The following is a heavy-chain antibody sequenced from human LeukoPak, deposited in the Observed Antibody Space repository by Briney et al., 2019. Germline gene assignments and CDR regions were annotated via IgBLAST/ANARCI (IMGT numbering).Heavy chain of an antibody. J-gene: IGHJ6*02. CDR1: GYTFTSYD. D-gene: IGHD3-3*01. V-gene: IGHV1-8*01. Sequence: ASVKVSCKASGYTFTSYDINWVRQATGQGLEWMGWMNPNSGNTGYAQKFQGRVTMTRNTSISTAYMELSSLRSEDTAVYYCAMPTYYDFWSGYYERDYYYYGMDVWGQGTTVTVSS. CDR3: AMPTYYDFWSGYYERDYYYYGMDV. CDR2: MNPNSGNT.